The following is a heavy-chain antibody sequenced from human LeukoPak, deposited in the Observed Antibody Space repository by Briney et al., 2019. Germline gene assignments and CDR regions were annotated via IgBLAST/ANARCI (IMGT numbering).Heavy chain of an antibody. D-gene: IGHD1-1*01. CDR3: ARRDFPSMANEDAFDI. CDR1: GGSIRSSYYY. CDR2: IYYSGST. J-gene: IGHJ3*02. Sequence: SETLSLTCTVSGGSIRSSYYYWGWIRQPPGKGLEWIGSIYYSGSTYYNPSLKSRVTISVDTSKNQFSLKLSSVTAADTAVYYCARRDFPSMANEDAFDIWGQGTMVTVSS. V-gene: IGHV4-39*01.